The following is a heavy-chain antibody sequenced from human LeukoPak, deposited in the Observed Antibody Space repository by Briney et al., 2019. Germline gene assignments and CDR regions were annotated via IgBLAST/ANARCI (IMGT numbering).Heavy chain of an antibody. CDR3: ARAPNAMGDFRMDV. CDR2: ISSSSSYI. V-gene: IGHV3-21*01. CDR1: GFTFSSYS. J-gene: IGHJ6*04. Sequence: GGSLRLSCAASGFTFSSYSMNWVRQAPGKGLEWVSSISSSSSYIYYADSVKGRFTISRDNAKNSLYLQMHSLRAEDTAVYYCARAPNAMGDFRMDVWGKGTTVTVSS. D-gene: IGHD3-3*01.